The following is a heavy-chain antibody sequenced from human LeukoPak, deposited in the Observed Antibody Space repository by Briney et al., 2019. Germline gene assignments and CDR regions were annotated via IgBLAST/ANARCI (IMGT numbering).Heavy chain of an antibody. J-gene: IGHJ5*02. Sequence: PGGSLRLSCAASGFTLSDYWMNWVRQTPGKGPVWVSHISPDGRNIAYADSVKGRFTISRDSAKNTLYLQMNSLRVGDTAVYYCARADCSSSTCYLRRSWFDPWGQGTLVTVSS. CDR3: ARADCSSSTCYLRRSWFDP. CDR2: ISPDGRNI. D-gene: IGHD2-2*01. V-gene: IGHV3-74*01. CDR1: GFTLSDYW.